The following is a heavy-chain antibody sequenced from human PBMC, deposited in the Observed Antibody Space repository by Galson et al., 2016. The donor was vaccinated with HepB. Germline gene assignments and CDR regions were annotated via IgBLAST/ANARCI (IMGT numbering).Heavy chain of an antibody. CDR1: GGSISSGSYY. J-gene: IGHJ5*02. CDR2: IYTSGST. CDR3: ARMGEDFWSGYGWFDP. D-gene: IGHD3-3*01. Sequence: TLSLTCTVSGGSISSGSYYWSWIRQPAGKGLEWIGRIYTSGSTNYNPSLKSRVTISVDTSKNQFSLKLSSVTDADTAVYYCARMGEDFWSGYGWFDPWGQGTLVTVSS. V-gene: IGHV4-61*02.